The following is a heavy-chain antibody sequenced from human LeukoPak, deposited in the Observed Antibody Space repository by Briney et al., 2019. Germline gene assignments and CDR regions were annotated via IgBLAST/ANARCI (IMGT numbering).Heavy chain of an antibody. D-gene: IGHD2-2*01. Sequence: GGSLRLSCAASGFTFSSYVMSWVRQAPGKGLEWVSAISGSGGGTYYADSVQGRFTISRDNSKNTLYLQMNSLRAEDTAVYYCARNPRSIGLYYFDYWGQGTLVTVSS. CDR3: ARNPRSIGLYYFDY. CDR1: GFTFSSYV. J-gene: IGHJ4*02. V-gene: IGHV3-23*01. CDR2: ISGSGGGT.